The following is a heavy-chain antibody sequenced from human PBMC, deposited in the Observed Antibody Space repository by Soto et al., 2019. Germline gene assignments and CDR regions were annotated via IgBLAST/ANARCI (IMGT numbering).Heavy chain of an antibody. CDR2: IWYDGSNK. D-gene: IGHD5-18*01. V-gene: IGHV3-33*01. J-gene: IGHJ4*02. CDR3: AGTARYSPYYFDY. Sequence: QVQLVESGGGVVQPGRSLRLSCAASGFTFSSYGMHWVRQAPGKGLEWVAVIWYDGSNKYYADSVKGRFTISRDNSKNTLYLQMNSLRAEDTAVYYCAGTARYSPYYFDYWGQGTLVTVSS. CDR1: GFTFSSYG.